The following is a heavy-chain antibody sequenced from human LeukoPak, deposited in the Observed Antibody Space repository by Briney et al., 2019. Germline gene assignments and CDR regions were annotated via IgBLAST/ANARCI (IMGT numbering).Heavy chain of an antibody. CDR1: GGSISSSSSY. V-gene: IGHV4-39*07. Sequence: SETLSLTCTVSGGSISSSSSYWGWIRQPPGRGLEWIGNIYYTGNTYYNPSLKSRVTISVDTSKNQFSLKLSSVTAADTAVYYCARVEEGYGSGRRENYYYYYMDVWGKGTTVTISS. J-gene: IGHJ6*03. D-gene: IGHD3-10*01. CDR3: ARVEEGYGSGRRENYYYYYMDV. CDR2: IYYTGNT.